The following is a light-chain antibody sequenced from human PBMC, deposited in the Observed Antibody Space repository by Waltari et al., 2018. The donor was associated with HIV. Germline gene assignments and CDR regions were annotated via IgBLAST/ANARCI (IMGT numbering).Light chain of an antibody. V-gene: IGLV2-23*02. CDR3: CSYAGSRVFVV. CDR2: EVT. CDR1: GSDVGSYDL. Sequence: QSALTQPASVSGSPGPSITISCTGTGSDVGSYDLVSWYQQHPGKVPIHTVPEVTKRPSGISNRFSGSKSGNTAALTISGLQAEDEADYYCCSYAGSRVFVVFGGGTKVSVL. J-gene: IGLJ3*02.